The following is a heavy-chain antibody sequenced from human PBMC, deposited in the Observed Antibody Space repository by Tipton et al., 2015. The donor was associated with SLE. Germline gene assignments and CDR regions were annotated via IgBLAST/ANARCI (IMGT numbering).Heavy chain of an antibody. CDR2: IYYSGST. J-gene: IGHJ4*02. V-gene: IGHV4-59*11. CDR3: ARSAGYGSNWAHFDY. D-gene: IGHD6-13*01. Sequence: TLSLTCTVSGGSISSHYWSWIRQPRGKGLEWIGYIYYSGSTNYNPSLKSRVTISVDTSKNQFSLKLSSVTAADTAVYYCARSAGYGSNWAHFDYWGQGTLVTVSS. CDR1: GGSISSHY.